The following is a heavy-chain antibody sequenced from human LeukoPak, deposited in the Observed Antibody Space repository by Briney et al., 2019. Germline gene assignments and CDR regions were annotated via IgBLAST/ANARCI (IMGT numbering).Heavy chain of an antibody. Sequence: PGGSLRLSCVASGFTFSRYWMHWVRQAPGKELVWVSRISSDHSSTNYADSVKGRFTFSRDNAKNTLYLQMNNLRAEDTALYYCARPSEDYGDYGGYFDSWGQGTLVTVSS. J-gene: IGHJ4*02. CDR3: ARPSEDYGDYGGYFDS. CDR1: GFTFSRYW. V-gene: IGHV3-74*01. CDR2: ISSDHSST. D-gene: IGHD4-17*01.